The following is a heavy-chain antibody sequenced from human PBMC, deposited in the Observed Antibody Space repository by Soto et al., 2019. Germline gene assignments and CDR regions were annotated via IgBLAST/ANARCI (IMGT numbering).Heavy chain of an antibody. Sequence: GGSKRLSCAASGFTISSCSMGWVRQATGKGLEWVSDIIDSGGSTYYADSVKGRFTISRDNSKSTLYLQMNSLRAEDTALYYCAKGRSYYYYYGVDVWGQGTTVTVSS. CDR2: IIDSGGST. V-gene: IGHV3-23*01. J-gene: IGHJ6*02. CDR3: AKGRSYYYYYGVDV. CDR1: GFTISSCS.